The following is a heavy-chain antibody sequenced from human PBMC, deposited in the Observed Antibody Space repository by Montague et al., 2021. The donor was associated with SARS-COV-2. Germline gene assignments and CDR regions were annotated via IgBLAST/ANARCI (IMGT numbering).Heavy chain of an antibody. V-gene: IGHV3-23*01. CDR2: VSST. CDR3: AKDPHYDFWSSFYFDY. D-gene: IGHD3-3*01. J-gene: IGHJ4*02. Sequence: VSSTYYADSVKDRFTISRDNSKNTLYLQMNSLIAEDTAVYYCAKDPHYDFWSSFYFDYWGQGIMVTVSS.